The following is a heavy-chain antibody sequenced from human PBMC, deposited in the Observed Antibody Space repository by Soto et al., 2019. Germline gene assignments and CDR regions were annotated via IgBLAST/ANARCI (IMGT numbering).Heavy chain of an antibody. Sequence: QVQLVESGGGVVQPGRSLRLSCAASGFTFSSYGMHWVRQAPGKGLEWVAVISYDGSNKYYADSVKGRFTISRDNSKNTLCLQMNSLRAEDTAVYYCAKDARWYSSGWYRMDDYWGQGTLVTVSS. J-gene: IGHJ4*02. CDR1: GFTFSSYG. V-gene: IGHV3-30*18. CDR2: ISYDGSNK. D-gene: IGHD6-19*01. CDR3: AKDARWYSSGWYRMDDY.